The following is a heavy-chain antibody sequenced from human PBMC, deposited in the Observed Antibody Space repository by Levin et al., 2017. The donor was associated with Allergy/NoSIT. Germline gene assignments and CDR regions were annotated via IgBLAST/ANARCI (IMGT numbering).Heavy chain of an antibody. Sequence: GESLKISCSASGFTFSSYWMSWVRQAPGKGLEWVANIKGDGGEIYYVDSVKGRFTISRDNAKDSLYLQMNRVRAEDSAVYYCTRDGPVAPLDYWGQGTLVTVSS. V-gene: IGHV3-7*01. CDR2: IKGDGGEI. CDR1: GFTFSSYW. J-gene: IGHJ4*02. CDR3: TRDGPVAPLDY.